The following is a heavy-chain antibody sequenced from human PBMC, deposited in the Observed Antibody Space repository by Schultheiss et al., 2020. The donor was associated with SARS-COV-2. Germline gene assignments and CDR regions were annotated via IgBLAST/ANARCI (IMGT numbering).Heavy chain of an antibody. Sequence: ASVKVSCKAAGYTFTGYYIHWVRQAPGQGLEWMGRVNPNSGGANYAQRFQGRVTMTTDTSITTAYMELSRLRSDDTAVYYCARAGYCGGDCYFMVSWGQGALVTVSS. J-gene: IGHJ4*02. CDR3: ARAGYCGGDCYFMVS. D-gene: IGHD2-21*01. CDR2: VNPNSGGA. V-gene: IGHV1-2*06. CDR1: GYTFTGYY.